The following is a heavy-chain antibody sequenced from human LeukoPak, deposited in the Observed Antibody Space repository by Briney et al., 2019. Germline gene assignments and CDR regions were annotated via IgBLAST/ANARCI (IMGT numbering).Heavy chain of an antibody. Sequence: AGGSLRLSCAASGFTFSNYWMHWVRHAPGKGLEWVANIKHDGSEKNYVDSVKGRFTISRDNAKNSLYLQMNSLRAEDTAVYYCATPLDYYDRSDSHQGGDWGQGTLVTVSS. CDR3: ATPLDYYDRSDSHQGGD. J-gene: IGHJ4*02. D-gene: IGHD3-22*01. V-gene: IGHV3-7*03. CDR1: GFTFSNYW. CDR2: IKHDGSEK.